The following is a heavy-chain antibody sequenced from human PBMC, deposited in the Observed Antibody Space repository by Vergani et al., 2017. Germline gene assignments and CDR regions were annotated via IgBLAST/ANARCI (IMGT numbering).Heavy chain of an antibody. D-gene: IGHD6-19*01. CDR1: GGSISSSSYY. V-gene: IGHV4-39*01. Sequence: QLQLQESGPGLVKPSETLSLTCTVSGGSISSSSYYWGWIRQPPGKGLEWIGSIYYSGSTYYNPSLKSRVTISVDTSKNEFSLKLSAVCAADTAVYYCARHLCIAVGRGDWFDPRGQGALFPVSS. CDR3: ARHLCIAVGRGDWFDP. J-gene: IGHJ5*02. CDR2: IYYSGST.